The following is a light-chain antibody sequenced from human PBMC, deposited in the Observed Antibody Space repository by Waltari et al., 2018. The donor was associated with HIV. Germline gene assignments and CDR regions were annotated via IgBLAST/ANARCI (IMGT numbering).Light chain of an antibody. Sequence: SYELTQPPSVSVSPGQTARITCSGDALPKKYASWYQQKSGQAPVLVIYVDTKRPSWIPERFSGSSSGTMATLTISGAQVEDEADYYCYSTDSSGNHRVFGGGTKLTVL. CDR1: ALPKKY. CDR3: YSTDSSGNHRV. CDR2: VDT. J-gene: IGLJ3*02. V-gene: IGLV3-10*01.